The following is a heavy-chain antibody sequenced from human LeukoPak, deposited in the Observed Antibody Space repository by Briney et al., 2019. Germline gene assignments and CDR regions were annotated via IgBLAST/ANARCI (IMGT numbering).Heavy chain of an antibody. Sequence: GGSLRLSCAGSGCTFSDYYMSWIRQAPGKGLEWVSYISSSGSTIYYADSVKGRFTISRDNAKNSLYLQMNSLRAEDTAVYYCARVGRTSTSDYYMDVWGKGTTVTVSS. V-gene: IGHV3-11*04. CDR3: ARVGRTSTSDYYMDV. D-gene: IGHD3-10*01. CDR2: ISSSGSTI. CDR1: GCTFSDYY. J-gene: IGHJ6*03.